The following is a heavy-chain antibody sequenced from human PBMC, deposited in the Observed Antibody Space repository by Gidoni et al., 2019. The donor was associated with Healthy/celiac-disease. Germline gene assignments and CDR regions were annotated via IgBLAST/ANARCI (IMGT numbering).Heavy chain of an antibody. CDR1: GYTFTSYY. CDR2: INPSGGST. J-gene: IGHJ6*02. CDR3: ARDASDYDFWSGYYSGTYGMDV. D-gene: IGHD3-3*01. V-gene: IGHV1-46*01. Sequence: QVQLVQSGAEAKKPGASVTVSCKASGYTFTSYYMHWVRPAPGQGLEWMGIINPSGGSTRYEQKFQGRVNMTRDTYTSTVYMELSSLRSEDTAVYYCARDASDYDFWSGYYSGTYGMDVWGQGTTVTVSS.